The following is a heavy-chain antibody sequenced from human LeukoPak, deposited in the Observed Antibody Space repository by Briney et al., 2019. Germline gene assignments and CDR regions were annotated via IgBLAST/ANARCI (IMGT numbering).Heavy chain of an antibody. CDR1: GFTFSNYW. V-gene: IGHV3-7*01. CDR2: IKQDGSVK. J-gene: IGHJ4*02. D-gene: IGHD4-23*01. CDR3: ARDRDDGGFDY. Sequence: GGSLRLSCAASGFTFSNYWMSWVRQAPEKGLEWVANIKQDGSVKQYVDSMKGRFTISRDNAKNSLYQQMNSLRAEDTAVYYCARDRDDGGFDYWGQVNLVTVSS.